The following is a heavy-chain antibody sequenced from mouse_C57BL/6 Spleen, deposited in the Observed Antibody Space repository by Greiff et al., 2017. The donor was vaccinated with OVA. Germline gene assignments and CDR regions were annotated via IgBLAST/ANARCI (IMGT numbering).Heavy chain of an antibody. CDR2: INPSTGGT. D-gene: IGHD1-1*02. CDR3: ASGGFYAMDY. CDR1: GYSFTGYY. Sequence: VQLQQSGPELVKPGASVKISCKASGYSFTGYYMNWVKQSPEKSLEWIGEINPSTGGTTYNQKFKAKATLTVDKSSSTAYMQLKSLTSEDSAVYYCASGGFYAMDYWGQGTSVTVSS. V-gene: IGHV1-42*01. J-gene: IGHJ4*01.